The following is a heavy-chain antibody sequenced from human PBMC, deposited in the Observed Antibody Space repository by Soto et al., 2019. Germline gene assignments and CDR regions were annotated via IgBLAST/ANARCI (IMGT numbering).Heavy chain of an antibody. Sequence: EVQLVESGGGLVQPGGSLRLSCAASGFTVSSNYMIWVRQAPGNGLEWVSVIYSGGSTYYADSVKGRFTISRHNSKNTLYLQMNSLRAEDTAVYYCARDLENSMDVWGKGTTVTVSS. CDR1: GFTVSSNY. D-gene: IGHD1-7*01. V-gene: IGHV3-53*04. CDR3: ARDLENSMDV. CDR2: IYSGGST. J-gene: IGHJ6*04.